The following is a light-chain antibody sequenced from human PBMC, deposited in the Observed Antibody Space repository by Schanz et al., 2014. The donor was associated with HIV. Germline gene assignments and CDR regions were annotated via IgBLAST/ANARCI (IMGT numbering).Light chain of an antibody. CDR2: GAF. Sequence: EIVMTQSPVTLSVSPGERVTLSCRASESVTSNLAWYQHKPGQAPRLLIYGAFTRATGIPVRFSGSGSGSDFTLTITRVEAEDFAVYYCQQYGSPPWTFGQGTKVEVK. J-gene: IGKJ1*01. CDR3: QQYGSPPWT. V-gene: IGKV3-15*01. CDR1: ESVTSN.